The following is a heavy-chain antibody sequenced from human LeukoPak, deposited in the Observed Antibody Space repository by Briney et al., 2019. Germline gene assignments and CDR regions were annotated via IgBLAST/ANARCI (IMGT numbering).Heavy chain of an antibody. CDR2: ISGSGGST. CDR3: AKERRYYDILTGYFPGVWFDP. V-gene: IGHV3-23*01. D-gene: IGHD3-9*01. CDR1: GFTFSSYA. J-gene: IGHJ5*02. Sequence: GGSLRLSCAASGFTFSSYAMSWVRQAPGKGLEWVSAISGSGGSTYYADSVTGRFTISRDNSKNTLYLQMNSLRAEDTAVYYCAKERRYYDILTGYFPGVWFDPWGQGTLVTVSS.